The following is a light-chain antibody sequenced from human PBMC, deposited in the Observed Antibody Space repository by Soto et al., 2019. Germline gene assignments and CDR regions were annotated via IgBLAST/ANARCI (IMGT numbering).Light chain of an antibody. CDR1: QSISPW. CDR2: DAS. V-gene: IGKV1-5*01. J-gene: IGKJ1*01. Sequence: DIQMTQSPSTLSASVGDRVTITCRASQSISPWLAWYQQTPGKAPKLLIFDASNLESGVPSRFSGSGSGTEFTLTISSLQPDDFATYYCLQYHTYRTFGQGTKVDIK. CDR3: LQYHTYRT.